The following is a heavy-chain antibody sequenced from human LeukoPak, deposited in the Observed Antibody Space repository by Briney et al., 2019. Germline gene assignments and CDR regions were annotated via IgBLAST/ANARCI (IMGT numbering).Heavy chain of an antibody. V-gene: IGHV3-53*01. CDR1: GFTVSNKN. CDR2: IHSGGTT. J-gene: IGHJ3*01. Sequence: PGGSLRLSCAASGFTVSNKNMNWVRQAPGKGLEWVSVIHSGGTTDYADSVKGRFTISRDDSKNTLYLQMNSLRAEDTAVYYCARDRGAVALDAFDVWGQGTMVTVSS. D-gene: IGHD6-19*01. CDR3: ARDRGAVALDAFDV.